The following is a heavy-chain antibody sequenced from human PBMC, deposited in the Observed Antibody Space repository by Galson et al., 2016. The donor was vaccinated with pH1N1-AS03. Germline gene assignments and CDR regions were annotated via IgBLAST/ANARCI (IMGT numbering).Heavy chain of an antibody. CDR3: EKMEGSNNFYYFDY. J-gene: IGHJ4*02. Sequence: SLRLSCAASGFIFSSYCMYWVRQAPGKGLEWVAVIWFDGNDKYYADSVKGRFTISRDNSKNTLYLQMNSLRAEDTAVYYCEKMEGSNNFYYFDYWGQGTPVTVSS. D-gene: IGHD1-20*01. CDR1: GFIFSSYC. V-gene: IGHV3-33*06. CDR2: IWFDGNDK.